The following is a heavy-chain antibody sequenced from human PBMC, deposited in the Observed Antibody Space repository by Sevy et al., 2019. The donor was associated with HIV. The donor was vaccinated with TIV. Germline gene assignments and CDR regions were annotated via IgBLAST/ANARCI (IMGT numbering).Heavy chain of an antibody. CDR3: AKDPYDYRTRYYGYYGRDV. CDR1: GFRFSDYG. J-gene: IGHJ6*02. V-gene: IGHV3-30*02. D-gene: IGHD3-3*01. CDR2: IRFDGSMK. Sequence: GGSLRLSCAASGFRFSDYGMHWVRQAPGKGLEWVSLIRFDGSMKYIADSVKGRFTISRDKVKDTLYLQMNSLRPEYTAVYYCAKDPYDYRTRYYGYYGRDVWGQGTTVTLSS.